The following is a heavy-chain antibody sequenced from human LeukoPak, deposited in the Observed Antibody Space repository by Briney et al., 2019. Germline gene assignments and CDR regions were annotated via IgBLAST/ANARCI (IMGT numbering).Heavy chain of an antibody. D-gene: IGHD3-22*01. CDR3: ARVFLEVYYYDSSGYSLDY. V-gene: IGHV5-51*01. CDR1: GYRLTNNW. J-gene: IGHJ4*02. CDR2: IYPGYSDT. Sequence: GESLKISCKVSGYRLTNNWIGWVRQVPGKGLEWMGIIYPGYSDTRYSPSFQGQVTISADKSISTAYMELSRLRSDDTAVYYCARVFLEVYYYDSSGYSLDYWGQGTLVTVSS.